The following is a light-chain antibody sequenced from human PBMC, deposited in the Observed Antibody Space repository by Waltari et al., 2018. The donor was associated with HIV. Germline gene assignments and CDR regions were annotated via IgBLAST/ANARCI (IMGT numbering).Light chain of an antibody. J-gene: IGLJ2*01. Sequence: SYELTQPPSVSVSPGQPASITCYGDKLGDKYACWYQQKPGQSPVLVIYQDSKRPSGIPERFSGSNSGNTATLTISGTQAMDEADYYCQAWDSSTDVVFGGGTKLTVI. CDR3: QAWDSSTDVV. CDR1: KLGDKY. CDR2: QDS. V-gene: IGLV3-1*01.